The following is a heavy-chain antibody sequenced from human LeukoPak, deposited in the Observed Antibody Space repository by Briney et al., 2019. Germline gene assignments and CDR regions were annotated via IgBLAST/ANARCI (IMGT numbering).Heavy chain of an antibody. J-gene: IGHJ4*02. CDR1: GFTFSSYS. CDR2: ISSSSSYI. D-gene: IGHD1-26*01. V-gene: IGHV3-21*01. CDR3: ARDKVVGPTPFDY. Sequence: GGSLRLSCAASGFTFSSYSMNWVRQAPGKGLEWVSSISSSSSYIYYADSVKGRFTISRDNAENSLYLQMNSLKVEDTAVYYCARDKVVGPTPFDYWGQGILVTMSS.